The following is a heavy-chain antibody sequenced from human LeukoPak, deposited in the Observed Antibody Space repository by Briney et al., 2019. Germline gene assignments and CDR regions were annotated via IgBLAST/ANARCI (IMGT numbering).Heavy chain of an antibody. CDR1: GYTFTDYY. V-gene: IGHV1-2*02. D-gene: IGHD2-21*01. J-gene: IGHJ4*02. Sequence: ASVKVSCKASGYTFTDYYMHWVRQAPGQGLEWMGWINPNSGDTKYAQRFQGRVTMTRDTSISTAYMELSRLTSDDTAVYYCARELRRDDCWGQGTLVTVSS. CDR3: ARELRRDDC. CDR2: INPNSGDT.